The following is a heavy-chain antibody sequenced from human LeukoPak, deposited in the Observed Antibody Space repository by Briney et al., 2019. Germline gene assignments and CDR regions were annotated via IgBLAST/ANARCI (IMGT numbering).Heavy chain of an antibody. CDR3: ARAMVRGVMEGDAFDI. D-gene: IGHD3-10*01. Sequence: SETLSLTCTVSGYSISSGYYWGWIRQTPGKGLEWIGNIYHSGSTYYNPSLKSRVTISTDTSKNQFSLKLSSVTAADTAVYYCARAMVRGVMEGDAFDIWGQGTMVTVSS. CDR2: IYHSGST. J-gene: IGHJ3*02. V-gene: IGHV4-38-2*02. CDR1: GYSISSGYY.